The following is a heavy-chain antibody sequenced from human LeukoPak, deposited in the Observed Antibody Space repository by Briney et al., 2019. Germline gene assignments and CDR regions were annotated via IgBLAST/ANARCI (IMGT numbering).Heavy chain of an antibody. D-gene: IGHD1-1*01. CDR2: ISSNGGST. J-gene: IGHJ6*03. CDR3: ARDGTANSWYYYYYMDV. CDR1: GFTFSSYA. V-gene: IGHV3-64*01. Sequence: GGSLRLSCAASGFTFSSYAMHWVRQAPGKGLEYVSAISSNGGSTYYANSVKGRFTISRDNSKNTLYLQMGSLRDEDMAVYYCARDGTANSWYYYYYMDVWGKGTTVTISS.